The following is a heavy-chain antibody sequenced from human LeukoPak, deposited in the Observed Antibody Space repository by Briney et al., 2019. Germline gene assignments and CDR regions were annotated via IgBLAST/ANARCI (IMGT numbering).Heavy chain of an antibody. CDR1: GYTFTSYY. CDR2: INPSGGST. J-gene: IGHJ6*03. CDR3: ARAPTVTTSRRSYYYYYMDV. D-gene: IGHD4-17*01. V-gene: IGHV1-46*01. Sequence: GASVKVSCKASGYTFTSYYMHWVRQAPGQGLEWMGIINPSGGSTSYAQKFQGRVTMTRDTSTSTVYMELSSLRSEDTAVYYCARAPTVTTSRRSYYYYYMDVWGKGTTVTISS.